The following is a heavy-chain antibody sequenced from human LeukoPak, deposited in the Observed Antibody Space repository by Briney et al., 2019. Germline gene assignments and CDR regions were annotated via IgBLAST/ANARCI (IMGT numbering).Heavy chain of an antibody. D-gene: IGHD3-22*01. J-gene: IGHJ4*02. CDR3: ARGWPSRPSSGWPFDY. V-gene: IGHV1-69*06. CDR1: GGTFISYA. CDR2: IIPIFGTA. Sequence: SVKVSCKASGGTFISYAISWVRQAPGQGLEWMGGIIPIFGTANYAQKFQGRVTITADKSTSTAYMELSSLRSEDTAVYYCARGWPSRPSSGWPFDYWGQGTLVTVSS.